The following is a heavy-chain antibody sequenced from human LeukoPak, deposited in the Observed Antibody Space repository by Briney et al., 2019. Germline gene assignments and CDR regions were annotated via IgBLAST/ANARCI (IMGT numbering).Heavy chain of an antibody. J-gene: IGHJ3*02. CDR1: GGSISSYY. Sequence: SETLSLTCTVSGGSISSYYRSWIRQPAGKGLEWIGRIYTSGSTNYNPSLKSRVTISVDKSKNQFSLKLSSVAAADTAVYYCARDRYGAIDAFDIWGQGTMVTVSS. V-gene: IGHV4-4*07. D-gene: IGHD4-17*01. CDR2: IYTSGST. CDR3: ARDRYGAIDAFDI.